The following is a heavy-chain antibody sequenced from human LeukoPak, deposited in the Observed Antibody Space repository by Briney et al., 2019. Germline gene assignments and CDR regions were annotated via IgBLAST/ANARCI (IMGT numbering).Heavy chain of an antibody. CDR2: ISGSGGST. Sequence: GGSLRLSCAASGFTFSSYSMNWVRQAPGKGLEWVSAISGSGGSTYYADSVKGRFTISRDNSKNTLYLQMNSLRAEDTAVYYCAKEPTYYDFWSGYVSEYYFDYWGQGTLDTVSS. CDR1: GFTFSSYS. D-gene: IGHD3-3*01. V-gene: IGHV3-23*01. J-gene: IGHJ4*02. CDR3: AKEPTYYDFWSGYVSEYYFDY.